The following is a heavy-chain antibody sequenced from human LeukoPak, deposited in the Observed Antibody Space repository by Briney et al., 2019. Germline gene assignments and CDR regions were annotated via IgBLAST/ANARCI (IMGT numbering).Heavy chain of an antibody. J-gene: IGHJ4*02. Sequence: PGGSLRLSCAASGFTFSSYGVHWVRQAPGKGLEWVAVISYDGSNKYYADSVKGRFTISRDNSKNTLYLQMNSLRAEDTAVYYCAKDRQQLWLLGYFDYWGQGTLVTVSS. CDR2: ISYDGSNK. D-gene: IGHD5-18*01. V-gene: IGHV3-30*18. CDR1: GFTFSSYG. CDR3: AKDRQQLWLLGYFDY.